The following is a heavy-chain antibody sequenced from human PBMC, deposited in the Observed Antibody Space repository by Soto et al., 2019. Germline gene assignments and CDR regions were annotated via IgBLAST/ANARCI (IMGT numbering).Heavy chain of an antibody. CDR1: GYTFTSYA. CDR2: INAGNGNT. J-gene: IGHJ6*02. V-gene: IGHV1-3*01. Sequence: ASVKVSCKASGYTFTSYAMHWVRQAPGQRLEWMGWINAGNGNTKYSQKFQGRVTITRDTSASTAYMELSSLRSEDTAVYYCARDYRSGYLNWNYYYGMDVWGQGTTVTVSS. CDR3: ARDYRSGYLNWNYYYGMDV. D-gene: IGHD5-12*01.